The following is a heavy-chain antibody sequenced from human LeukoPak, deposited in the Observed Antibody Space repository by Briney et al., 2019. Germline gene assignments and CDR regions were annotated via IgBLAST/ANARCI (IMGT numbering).Heavy chain of an antibody. D-gene: IGHD3-3*01. J-gene: IGHJ6*02. CDR1: GFTFSSYS. CDR3: ARVQRITIFGVVNKVDPYGMDV. CDR2: ISSSSSYI. Sequence: GGSLRLSCAASGFTFSSYSMNWVRQAPGKGLEWVSSISSSSSYIYYADSVKGRFTISRDNAKNSLYLQMNSLRAEDTAVYYCARVQRITIFGVVNKVDPYGMDVWGQGTTVTVSS. V-gene: IGHV3-21*01.